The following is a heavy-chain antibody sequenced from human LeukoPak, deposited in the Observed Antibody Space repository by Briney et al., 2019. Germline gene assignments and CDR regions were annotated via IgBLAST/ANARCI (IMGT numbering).Heavy chain of an antibody. Sequence: PGGSLRLSCAASGFTFSSYAMSWVRQAPGKGLEWVSGINSEGTTKTYADSVKGRFTISRDNARNRLNLQMNSLRAEDTAVYYCATSYYDSSGYYFGDAFDIWGQGTMVTVSS. CDR2: INSEGTTK. D-gene: IGHD3-22*01. V-gene: IGHV3-74*03. CDR3: ATSYYDSSGYYFGDAFDI. CDR1: GFTFSSYA. J-gene: IGHJ3*02.